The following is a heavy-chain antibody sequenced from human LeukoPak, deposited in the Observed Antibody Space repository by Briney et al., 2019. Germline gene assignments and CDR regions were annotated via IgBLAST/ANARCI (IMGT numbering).Heavy chain of an antibody. CDR2: IHSSGST. Sequence: SETLSLTCTVSSVSISSYYWTWIRQPPGKGLEWIGYIHSSGSTNYNPSLNSRVSISLDKSKRQISRKLTSVTSADTAVYYCAREERRASLDYWGRGTLVTVSS. D-gene: IGHD1-1*01. CDR1: SVSISSYY. V-gene: IGHV4-59*01. CDR3: AREERRASLDY. J-gene: IGHJ4*02.